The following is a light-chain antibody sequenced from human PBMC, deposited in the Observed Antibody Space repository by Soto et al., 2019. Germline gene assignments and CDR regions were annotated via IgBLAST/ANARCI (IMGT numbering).Light chain of an antibody. CDR2: RSN. CDR1: SSNIGNNP. V-gene: IGLV1-44*01. J-gene: IGLJ1*01. Sequence: QSVLTQPPSASVTPGQRVTISCSGSSSNIGNNPVNWYQQLPGTAPKLLIYRSNQRPSGVPDRFSGSKSDTSASLAISGLQSEDEADYYCAAWDDSLNGYVFGTGTKLTVL. CDR3: AAWDDSLNGYV.